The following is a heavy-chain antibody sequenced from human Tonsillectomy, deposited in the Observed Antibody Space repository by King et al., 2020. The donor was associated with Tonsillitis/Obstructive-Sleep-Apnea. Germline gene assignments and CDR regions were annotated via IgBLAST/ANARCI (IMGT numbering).Heavy chain of an antibody. CDR3: AREQLWHNRYFDY. V-gene: IGHV3-48*02. CDR2: ISSSSTI. J-gene: IGHJ4*02. Sequence: VQLVESGGGLVQPGGSLRLSCAASGFTFSSYSMNWVRQAPGKGLEWVSYISSSSTIYYAESVKGRFTISCDNAKNSLYLQMNSLRDEDTAVYYCAREQLWHNRYFDYWGQGTLVTVSS. CDR1: GFTFSSYS. D-gene: IGHD5-18*01.